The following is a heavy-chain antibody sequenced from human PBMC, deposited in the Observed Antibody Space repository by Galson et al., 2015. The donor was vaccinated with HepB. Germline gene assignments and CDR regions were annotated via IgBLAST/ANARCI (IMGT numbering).Heavy chain of an antibody. Sequence: SVKVSCKASGYTFTSYYMHWVRQAPGQGLEWMGIINPSGGSTSYAQKFQGRVTMTRDTSTSTVYMELSSLRSEDTAVYYCARAVRGYYYDSSGYYHVWFDPWRQGTLVTVSS. J-gene: IGHJ5*02. CDR3: ARAVRGYYYDSSGYYHVWFDP. CDR1: GYTFTSYY. D-gene: IGHD3-22*01. V-gene: IGHV1-46*01. CDR2: INPSGGST.